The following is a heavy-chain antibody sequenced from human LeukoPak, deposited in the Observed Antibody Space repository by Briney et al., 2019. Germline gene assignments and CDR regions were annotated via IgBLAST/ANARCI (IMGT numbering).Heavy chain of an antibody. J-gene: IGHJ5*02. CDR2: IYYSGST. CDR1: GGSISSGSYY. CDR3: ARDRSSGRSYRFDP. Sequence: SQTLSLTCTVSGGSISSGSYYWSWIRQPPGKGLEWIGYIYYSGSTNYNPSLKSRVTISVDTSKNKFSLKLSSVTAADTAVYYCARDRSSGRSYRFDPWGQGTLVTVSS. V-gene: IGHV4-61*01. D-gene: IGHD1-26*01.